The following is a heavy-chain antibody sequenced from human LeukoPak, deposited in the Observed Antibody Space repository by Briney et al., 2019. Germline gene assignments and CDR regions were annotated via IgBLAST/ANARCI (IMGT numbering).Heavy chain of an antibody. CDR3: AKDILNWEFDY. D-gene: IGHD7-27*01. J-gene: IGHJ4*02. V-gene: IGHV3-48*03. CDR1: GFTFSSYE. Sequence: PGGSLRLSCAASGFTFSSYEMNWVRQAPGKGLEWVSYISSSGSTIYYADSVKGRFTISRDNAKNTLYLEMNRLRSEDTAAYYCAKDILNWEFDYWGQGTLVTVSS. CDR2: ISSSGSTI.